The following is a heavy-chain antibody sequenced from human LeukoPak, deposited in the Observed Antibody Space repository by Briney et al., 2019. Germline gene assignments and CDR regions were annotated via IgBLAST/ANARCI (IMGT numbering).Heavy chain of an antibody. Sequence: PGGSLRLSCAASGVTLDDYAMHWVRHAPGKGLEWVSLISGDGGSTYYADSVKGRFTISRDNSKNSLYLQMNSLRTEDTALYYCAKDAGQTYYDFWSGYLDYWGQGTLVTVSS. J-gene: IGHJ4*02. V-gene: IGHV3-43*02. D-gene: IGHD3-3*01. CDR1: GVTLDDYA. CDR2: ISGDGGST. CDR3: AKDAGQTYYDFWSGYLDY.